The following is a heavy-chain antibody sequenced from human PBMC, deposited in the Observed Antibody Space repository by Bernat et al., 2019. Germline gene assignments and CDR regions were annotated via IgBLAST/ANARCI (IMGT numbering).Heavy chain of an antibody. V-gene: IGHV1-2*02. D-gene: IGHD2-15*01. CDR2: INPNSGGT. Sequence: QVQLVQSGAEVKKPGASVKVSCKASGYTFTGYYMHWVRQALGQGLEWMGWINPNSGGTNYAQKFQGRVTMTRDTSISTAYMELSRLRSDDTAVYYCARELGYCSGGSCSGGRIIKNYFDYWGQGTLVTVSS. CDR3: ARELGYCSGGSCSGGRIIKNYFDY. J-gene: IGHJ4*02. CDR1: GYTFTGYY.